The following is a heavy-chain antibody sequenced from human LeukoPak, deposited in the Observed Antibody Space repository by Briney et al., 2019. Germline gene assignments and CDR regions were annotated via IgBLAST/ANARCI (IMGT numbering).Heavy chain of an antibody. CDR3: ARAYDSSGYYWRIFDY. Sequence: GGYLRLSCAASGFTCSSCSMSWLRQAPGKGLEWVSSISSDSSYAYYAASMKDRFTISRDNARNSLYLQMNSLRAEDTAVYYCARAYDSSGYYWRIFDYWGQGALVTVSS. J-gene: IGHJ4*01. CDR2: ISSDSSYA. D-gene: IGHD3-22*01. CDR1: GFTCSSCS. V-gene: IGHV3-21*01.